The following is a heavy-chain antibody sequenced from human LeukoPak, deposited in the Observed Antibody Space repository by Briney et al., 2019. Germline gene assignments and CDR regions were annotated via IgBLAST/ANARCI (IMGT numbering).Heavy chain of an antibody. CDR1: GFTFSSYW. D-gene: IGHD1-26*01. CDR3: ARGVGATTPGAYYFDY. CDR2: IKQDGSEK. J-gene: IGHJ4*02. V-gene: IGHV3-7*03. Sequence: GGSLRLSCAASGFTFSSYWMSWVRQAPGKGLEWVANIKQDGSEKYYVDSVKGRFTISRGNAKNSLYLQMNSLRAEDTALYYCARGVGATTPGAYYFDYWGQGTLVSVSS.